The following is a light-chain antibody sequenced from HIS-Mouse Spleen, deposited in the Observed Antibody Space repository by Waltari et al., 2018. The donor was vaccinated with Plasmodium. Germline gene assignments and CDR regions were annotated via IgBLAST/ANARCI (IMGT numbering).Light chain of an antibody. V-gene: IGKV3-11*01. Sequence: EIVLTQSPATLSLSPGERATLSCRASQSVSSYLAWYQQKPGQAPRLLIYDASNRATCIPARFSGIGSGTDFTLTISSLEPEDFAVYYCQQRSNWPRVLTFGGGTKVEIK. J-gene: IGKJ4*01. CDR3: QQRSNWPRVLT. CDR2: DAS. CDR1: QSVSSY.